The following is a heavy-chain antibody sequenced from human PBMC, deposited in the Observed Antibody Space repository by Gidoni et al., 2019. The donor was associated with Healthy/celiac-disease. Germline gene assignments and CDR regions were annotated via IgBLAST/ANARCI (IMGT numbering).Heavy chain of an antibody. CDR2: IIPIFGTA. CDR3: ARDPPIGGNPG. Sequence: QVQLVQSGAEAKQPGSSVQVSCKAAGGTFSSYAISWVRQAPGQGLEWMGGIIPIFGTANYAQKFQGRVTITADESTSTAYMELSSLSAEDTAVYYCARDPPIGGNPGWGQGTLVTVSS. CDR1: GGTFSSYA. J-gene: IGHJ4*02. V-gene: IGHV1-69*01.